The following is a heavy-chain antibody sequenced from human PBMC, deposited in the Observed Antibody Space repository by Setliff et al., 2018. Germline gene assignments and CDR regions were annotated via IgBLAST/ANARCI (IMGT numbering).Heavy chain of an antibody. CDR3: AKDASDYYWYFNV. V-gene: IGHV3-33*06. J-gene: IGHJ2*01. CDR2: IWYDGTNE. D-gene: IGHD4-17*01. CDR1: GFTFSSYG. Sequence: HPGGSLRLSCAASGFTFSSYGMHWVRQAPGKGLEWLAVIWYDGTNEYYADSVKGRFTISRDNSKNTLYLQMNSLRREDTAVYYCAKDASDYYWYFNVWGRGTLVTVSS.